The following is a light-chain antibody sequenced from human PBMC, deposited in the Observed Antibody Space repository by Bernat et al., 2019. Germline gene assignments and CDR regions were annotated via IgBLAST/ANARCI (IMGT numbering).Light chain of an antibody. Sequence: EIVLTQSPGTLSLSPGERATLSCRASQSLSSSYLAWYQQKPGQAPSLLIYGASSRATGIPDRFSGSGSGTDFTLPISRLEPEDFAVYYRQQYGTSPRTFGQGTEVEIK. CDR1: QSLSSSY. J-gene: IGKJ1*01. CDR3: QQYGTSPRT. V-gene: IGKV3-20*01. CDR2: GAS.